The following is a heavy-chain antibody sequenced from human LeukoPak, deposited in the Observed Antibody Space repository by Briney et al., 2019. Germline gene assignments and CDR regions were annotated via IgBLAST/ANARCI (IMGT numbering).Heavy chain of an antibody. Sequence: PSETLSLTCTVSGGTISSSSYYWGRIRQPPGKGLEWIGSIYYSGSTFYNPSLKSRVTISVDMSKSQFSLKLTSVTAADTAVYYCATPRGYSYGRLDYWGQGTLVTVSS. V-gene: IGHV4-39*01. CDR1: GGTISSSSYY. D-gene: IGHD5-18*01. CDR3: ATPRGYSYGRLDY. CDR2: IYYSGST. J-gene: IGHJ4*02.